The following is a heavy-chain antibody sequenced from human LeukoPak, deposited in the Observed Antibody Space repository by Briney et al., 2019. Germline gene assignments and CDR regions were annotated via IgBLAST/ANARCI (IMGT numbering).Heavy chain of an antibody. D-gene: IGHD3-22*01. CDR1: GDSVSRSDSY. Sequence: SETLSLTCCVSGDSVSRSDSYWDSIRQPPGKGLEWIGTIYYSGRTYYSPSIKSRVTMSVDPSNNQFSLNLRSVTAADTAVYYCARRRYYDGSGYLEWGQGTLLSVSS. CDR3: ARRRYYDGSGYLE. J-gene: IGHJ1*01. V-gene: IGHV4-39*01. CDR2: IYYSGRT.